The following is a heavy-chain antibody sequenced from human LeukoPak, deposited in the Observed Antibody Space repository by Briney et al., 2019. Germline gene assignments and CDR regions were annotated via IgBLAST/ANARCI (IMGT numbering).Heavy chain of an antibody. V-gene: IGHV1-8*03. J-gene: IGHJ6*03. CDR1: GYTFTSYD. D-gene: IGHD6-13*01. CDR2: MNPNSGNT. Sequence: ASVKVSCKASGYTFTSYDINWVRQATGQGLEWMGWMNPNSGNTGYAQKFQGRVTITRNTSISTAYMELSSLRSEDTAVYYCARASGTSDPSERQAYYYYYMDVWGKGTTVTVSS. CDR3: ARASGTSDPSERQAYYYYYMDV.